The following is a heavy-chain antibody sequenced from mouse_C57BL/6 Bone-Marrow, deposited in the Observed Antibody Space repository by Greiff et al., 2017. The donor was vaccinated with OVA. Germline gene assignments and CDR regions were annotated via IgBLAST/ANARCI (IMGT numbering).Heavy chain of an antibody. Sequence: EVKLEESGGGLVKPGGSLKLSCAASGFTFSSYTMSWVRQTPEKRLEWVATISGGGGNTYYPDSVKGRFTISRDNAKNTLYLQMSSLRSEDTALYYCARQNRGAMDYWGQGTSVTVSS. V-gene: IGHV5-9*01. CDR2: ISGGGGNT. CDR3: ARQNRGAMDY. D-gene: IGHD5-1-1*01. CDR1: GFTFSSYT. J-gene: IGHJ4*01.